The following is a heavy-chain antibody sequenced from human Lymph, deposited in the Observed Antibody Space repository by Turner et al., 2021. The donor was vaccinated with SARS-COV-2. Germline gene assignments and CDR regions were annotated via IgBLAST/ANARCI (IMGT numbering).Heavy chain of an antibody. D-gene: IGHD1-26*01. V-gene: IGHV1-69*04. CDR2: IIPILGIT. CDR1: GVTFSSYA. CDR3: ARGRLDSFGGGYYSWFDP. J-gene: IGHJ5*02. Sequence: QLQLVQSGAEVKKPGSSVKVSCKASGVTFSSYAINWARQAPGQGLEWMGRIIPILGITNYAQKFQGRVTITADKSTSTAYMELSSLRSEDTAVYYCARGRLDSFGGGYYSWFDPWGQGTLVTVSS.